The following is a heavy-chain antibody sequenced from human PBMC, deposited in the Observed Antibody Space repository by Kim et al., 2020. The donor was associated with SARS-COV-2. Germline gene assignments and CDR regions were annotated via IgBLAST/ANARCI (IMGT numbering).Heavy chain of an antibody. J-gene: IGHJ4*02. CDR2: IISSSTTV. D-gene: IGHD5-18*01. CDR1: GFTFSSYS. CDR3: ARDLAMGY. Sequence: GGSLRLSCAASGFTFSSYSMNWVRQAPGKGLEWVSYIISSSTTVYADSVKGRFTISRDNAENSLYLQMNSLRDEDTAVYYFARDLAMGYWGQGTLVTVSS. V-gene: IGHV3-48*02.